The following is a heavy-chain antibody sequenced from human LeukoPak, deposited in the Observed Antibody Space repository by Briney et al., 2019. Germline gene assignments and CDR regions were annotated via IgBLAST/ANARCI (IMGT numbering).Heavy chain of an antibody. Sequence: SETLSLTCAVSGGSISSYYWSWIRQPPGKGLEWIGYIYYSGSTNYNPSLKSRVTISVDTSKNQFSLKLSSVTAADTAVYYCARQKGNWGFFDYWGQGTLVTVSS. J-gene: IGHJ4*02. CDR2: IYYSGST. CDR1: GGSISSYY. CDR3: ARQKGNWGFFDY. D-gene: IGHD7-27*01. V-gene: IGHV4-59*01.